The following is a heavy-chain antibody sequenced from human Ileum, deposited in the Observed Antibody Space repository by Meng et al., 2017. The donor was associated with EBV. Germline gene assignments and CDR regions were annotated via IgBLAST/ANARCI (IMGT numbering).Heavy chain of an antibody. V-gene: IGHV3-23*01. J-gene: IGHJ4*02. D-gene: IGHD4-23*01. Sequence: LGSGGGLDQPGGSLRLSCAASGFAFSSYAMTWVRQAPGKGLEWVSVISGSGGVTYYADSVKGRFTISRDNSKNTLYLQMNSLRAEDTAVYYCAKGNTVITPLDFWGQGSLVTVSS. CDR2: ISGSGGVT. CDR1: GFAFSSYA. CDR3: AKGNTVITPLDF.